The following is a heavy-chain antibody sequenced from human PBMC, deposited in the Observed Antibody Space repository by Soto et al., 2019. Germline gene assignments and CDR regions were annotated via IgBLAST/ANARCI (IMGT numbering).Heavy chain of an antibody. D-gene: IGHD5-12*01. V-gene: IGHV3-21*01. CDR3: ARDRGYSGYALPLDY. CDR1: GFTFSSYS. Sequence: PGGSLRLSCAASGFTFSSYSMNWVRQAPGKGLEWVSSISSSSSYIYYADSVKGRFTISRDNAKNSLYLQMNSLRAEDTAVYYCARDRGYSGYALPLDYPGQGPLLCVSS. CDR2: ISSSSSYI. J-gene: IGHJ4*02.